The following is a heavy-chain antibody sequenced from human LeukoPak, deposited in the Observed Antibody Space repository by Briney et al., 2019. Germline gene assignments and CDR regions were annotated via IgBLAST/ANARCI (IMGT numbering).Heavy chain of an antibody. V-gene: IGHV5-51*01. D-gene: IGHD3-22*01. Sequence: PGESLKISCKGSGYSFTTYWIGWVRQLPGRGLEWMGIIYPDDSDIRYSPSFQGQVTISADKSISTAYLQWSSLKASDTAMYYCARPTGIVVGAPDAFDIWGQGTMVTVSS. CDR3: ARPTGIVVGAPDAFDI. CDR2: IYPDDSDI. J-gene: IGHJ3*02. CDR1: GYSFTTYW.